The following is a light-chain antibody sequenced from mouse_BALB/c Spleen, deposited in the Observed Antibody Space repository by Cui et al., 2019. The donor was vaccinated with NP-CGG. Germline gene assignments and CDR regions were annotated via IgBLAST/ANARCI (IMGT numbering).Light chain of an antibody. V-gene: IGLV1*01. CDR3: ALWYSNQWV. J-gene: IGLJ1*01. CDR2: GTN. Sequence: QAVVTQESALTTSPGETVTLTCRSSTGAVTTSNYANWVQEKPDHLFTGLIGGTNNRAPGVPARFSGSLIGDKAALTITGAQTEDEAKYFCALWYSNQWVFGGGTKTDCP. CDR1: TGAVTTSNY.